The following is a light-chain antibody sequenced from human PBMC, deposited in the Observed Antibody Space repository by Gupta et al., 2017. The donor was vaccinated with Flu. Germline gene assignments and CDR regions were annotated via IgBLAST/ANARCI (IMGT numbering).Light chain of an antibody. J-gene: IGLJ1*01. CDR2: EVS. Sequence: ITISCTGTSSDVGGYNNGSWYQQHPGKAPKLMIYEVSNRPSGVSNRFSGSKSDNTASLTISGLQAEDEADYYCSSYTSSSTLYVFGTGTKVTVL. CDR3: SSYTSSSTLYV. CDR1: SSDVGGYNN. V-gene: IGLV2-14*01.